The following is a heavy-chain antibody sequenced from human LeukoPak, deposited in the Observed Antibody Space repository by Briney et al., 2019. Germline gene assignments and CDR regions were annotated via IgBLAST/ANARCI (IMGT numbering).Heavy chain of an antibody. V-gene: IGHV3-21*04. D-gene: IGHD1-26*01. J-gene: IGHJ4*02. CDR1: GFTFSNYI. CDR2: ISSSSTYI. CDR3: AKAGSIRFDY. Sequence: GGSLRLSCAASGFTFSNYIMNWVRQAPGKGLEWVSSISSSSTYIYYADSVKGRFTISRDNSKNTLYLQMNSLRAEDTAVYYCAKAGSIRFDYWGQGTLVTVSS.